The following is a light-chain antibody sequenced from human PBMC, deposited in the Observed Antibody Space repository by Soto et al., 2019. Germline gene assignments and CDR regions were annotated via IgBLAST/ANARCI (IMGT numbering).Light chain of an antibody. CDR1: QGIRNH. CDR2: AAS. Sequence: DIQMTQSPSSLSASVGDRVTITCRASQGIRNHLTWHQLTPGKAPKVLIYAASTLQGGVPTRFSCSGSGTDLTLTINSLQPEDFATYDCQQCYCAPFTFGPGTKVDI. CDR3: QQCYCAPFT. V-gene: IGKV1-39*01. J-gene: IGKJ3*01.